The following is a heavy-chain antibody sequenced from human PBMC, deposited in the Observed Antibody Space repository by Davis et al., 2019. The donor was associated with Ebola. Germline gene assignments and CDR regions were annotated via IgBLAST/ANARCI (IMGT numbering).Heavy chain of an antibody. V-gene: IGHV3-53*01. J-gene: IGHJ4*02. D-gene: IGHD5-12*01. Sequence: GGSLRLSCAASGFTVSGTYMTWVRQAPGKGLEWVSVIFGADVPYYTESVRGRFTISRGKSKNLLYLQMNSLSAEDTAVYFCALGRGTMWIFDYWGQGTLVTVSS. CDR3: ALGRGTMWIFDY. CDR2: IFGADVP. CDR1: GFTVSGTY.